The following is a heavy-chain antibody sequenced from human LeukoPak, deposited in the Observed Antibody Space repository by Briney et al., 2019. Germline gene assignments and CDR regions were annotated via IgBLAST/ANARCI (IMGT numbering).Heavy chain of an antibody. J-gene: IGHJ3*02. CDR1: GFIFSSFV. V-gene: IGHV3-64*02. Sequence: GGSLRLSCVASGFIFSSFVMHWVRQAPGEGLEYVSAITTHGGSTYYADSVKGRFTISSDNSNNTLYLQMGSLRAEDTAVYYCARVPVVTGAHAFDIWGQGTMVTVSS. CDR3: ARVPVVTGAHAFDI. CDR2: ITTHGGST. D-gene: IGHD2-8*02.